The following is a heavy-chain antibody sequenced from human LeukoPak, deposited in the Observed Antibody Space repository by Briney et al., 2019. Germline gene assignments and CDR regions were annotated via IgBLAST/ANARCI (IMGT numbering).Heavy chain of an antibody. V-gene: IGHV3-7*01. D-gene: IGHD3-10*01. Sequence: PGGSLRLSCAASGFTFSSYWMSWVRQAPGKGLEWVANIKQDGSEKYYVDSVKGRFTISRDNAKNSLYLQMNSLRAEDTAVYYCAREPPYGSGSYYGGTGGDYWGQGTLVTVSS. J-gene: IGHJ4*02. CDR3: AREPPYGSGSYYGGTGGDY. CDR2: IKQDGSEK. CDR1: GFTFSSYW.